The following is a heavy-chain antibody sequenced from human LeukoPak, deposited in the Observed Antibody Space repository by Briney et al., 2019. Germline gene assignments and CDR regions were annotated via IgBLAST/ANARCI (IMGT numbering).Heavy chain of an antibody. Sequence: PGGSLRLSCAASGFTFDDYGMSWVRQAPGKGLEWVSGINWNGGSTGYADSVKGRFTISRDNSKNTLYLQMNSLRAEDTAVYYCAKEPGYYYYYMDVWGKGTTVTVSS. CDR3: AKEPGYYYYYMDV. J-gene: IGHJ6*03. V-gene: IGHV3-20*04. CDR1: GFTFDDYG. CDR2: INWNGGST. D-gene: IGHD1-14*01.